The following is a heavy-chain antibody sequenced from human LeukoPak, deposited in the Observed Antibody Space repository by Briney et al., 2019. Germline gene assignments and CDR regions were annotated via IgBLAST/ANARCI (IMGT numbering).Heavy chain of an antibody. D-gene: IGHD5-18*01. Sequence: GGSLRLSCAASGFTFSSYAMHWVRQAPGKGLEWVAVISYDGSNKYYADSVKGRFTISRDNSKNTLYLQMNSLRAEDMALYYCAKGRSVDTAISSLDYWGQGTLVTVSS. V-gene: IGHV3-30-3*01. J-gene: IGHJ4*02. CDR3: AKGRSVDTAISSLDY. CDR1: GFTFSSYA. CDR2: ISYDGSNK.